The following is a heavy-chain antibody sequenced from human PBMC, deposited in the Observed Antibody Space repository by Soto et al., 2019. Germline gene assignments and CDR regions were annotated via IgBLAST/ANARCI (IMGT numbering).Heavy chain of an antibody. V-gene: IGHV1-46*01. CDR3: ARAEYSSSWPPVDP. CDR2: INPSGGST. CDR1: GYTFTSYY. Sequence: GDSVKGYFKASGYTFTSYYMHLVRQAPGQGLEWMGIINPSGGSTSYAQKFQGRVTMTRGTSTSTVYMELSSLRSEDTAVYYCARAEYSSSWPPVDPWGQGTMVTVSS. D-gene: IGHD6-13*01. J-gene: IGHJ5*02.